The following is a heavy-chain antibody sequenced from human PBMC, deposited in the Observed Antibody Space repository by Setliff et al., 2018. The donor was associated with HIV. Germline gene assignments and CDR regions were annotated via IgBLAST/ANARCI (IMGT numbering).Heavy chain of an antibody. Sequence: SETLSLTCTVSGGSISSNNYYWGWIRQPPGKGLEWIGSIYYSGSTYYNPSLKSRVTISVDTPKNQFSLKLSSVTAADTAVYYCARVPTQGDYGSDAFDIWGQGTMVTVSS. J-gene: IGHJ3*02. D-gene: IGHD4-17*01. CDR2: IYYSGST. CDR1: GGSISSNNYY. CDR3: ARVPTQGDYGSDAFDI. V-gene: IGHV4-39*07.